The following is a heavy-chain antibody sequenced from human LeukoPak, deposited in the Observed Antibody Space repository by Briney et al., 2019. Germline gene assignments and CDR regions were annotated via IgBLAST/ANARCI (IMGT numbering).Heavy chain of an antibody. D-gene: IGHD2-2*01. V-gene: IGHV1-18*01. Sequence: AASVKVSCKASGYTFTSYGISWVRPAPGQGLAWMGWISAYNGNTNYAQKLQGRVTMTTDTSTSTAYMELRSLRSDDTAVYYCARERPAYCSSTSCKTKYYFDYWGQGTLVTVSS. CDR3: ARERPAYCSSTSCKTKYYFDY. CDR1: GYTFTSYG. CDR2: ISAYNGNT. J-gene: IGHJ4*02.